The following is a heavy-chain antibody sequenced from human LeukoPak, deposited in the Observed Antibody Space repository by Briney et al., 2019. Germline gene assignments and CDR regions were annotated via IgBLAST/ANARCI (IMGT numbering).Heavy chain of an antibody. CDR1: GYTLTELS. D-gene: IGHD3-10*01. CDR2: FDPEDGET. V-gene: IGHV1-24*01. CDR3: ATRGIGPDVILSNYYYLDV. J-gene: IGHJ6*03. Sequence: ASVKVSCKVSGYTLTELSMHWVRQAPGKGLEWMGGFDPEDGETIYAQKFQGRVTMTEDTSTDTAYMELSRLRSEGTAVYYCATRGIGPDVILSNYYYLDVWGKGTTVTISS.